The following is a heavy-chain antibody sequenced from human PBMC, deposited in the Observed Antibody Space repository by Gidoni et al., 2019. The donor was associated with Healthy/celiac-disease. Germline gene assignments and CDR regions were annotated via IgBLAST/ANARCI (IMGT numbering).Heavy chain of an antibody. Sequence: QLQLQASGPGLVKPSETLSLTCTLSGCSICSSRYYWGWIRQPPGKGLEWIGSIYSRGTNYYNPSHKRRVTISVATTKNQFSLKLSSVTAADTAVDDCARHDRRGIAAAGTWYFDLWGRGTLVTVSS. CDR3: ARHDRRGIAAAGTWYFDL. J-gene: IGHJ2*01. V-gene: IGHV4-39*01. D-gene: IGHD6-13*01. CDR2: IYSRGTN. CDR1: GCSICSSRYY.